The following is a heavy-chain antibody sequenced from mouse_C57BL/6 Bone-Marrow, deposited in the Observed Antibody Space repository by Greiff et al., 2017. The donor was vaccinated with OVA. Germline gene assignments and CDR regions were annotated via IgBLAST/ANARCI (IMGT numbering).Heavy chain of an antibody. V-gene: IGHV3-6*01. CDR1: GYSITSGYY. CDR2: ISYDGSN. D-gene: IGHD2-4*01. J-gene: IGHJ1*03. CDR3: ARESPLGDYDWYFDV. Sequence: EVQLQESGPGLVKPSQSLSLTCSVTGYSITSGYYWNWIRQFPGNKLEWMGYISYDGSNNYNPSLKNRISITRDTSKNQFFLKLNSVTTEDTATYYCARESPLGDYDWYFDVWGTGTTVTVSS.